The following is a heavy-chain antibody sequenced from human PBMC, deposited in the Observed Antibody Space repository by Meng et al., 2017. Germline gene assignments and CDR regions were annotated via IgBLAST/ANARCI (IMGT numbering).Heavy chain of an antibody. CDR1: GYTFTGYY. CDR3: AGLYYYDSSGYPG. Sequence: SVKVSCKASGYTFTGYYMHWVRQAPGQGLEWMGGIIPIFGTANYAQKFQGRVTITADESTSTAYMELSSLRSEDTAVYYCAGLYYYDSSGYPGWGQGTLVTVSS. CDR2: IIPIFGTA. V-gene: IGHV1-69*13. J-gene: IGHJ4*02. D-gene: IGHD3-22*01.